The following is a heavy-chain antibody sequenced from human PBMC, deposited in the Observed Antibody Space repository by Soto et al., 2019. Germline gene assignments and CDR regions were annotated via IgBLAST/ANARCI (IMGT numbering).Heavy chain of an antibody. CDR1: GFTFSSYG. D-gene: IGHD2-2*01. V-gene: IGHV3-30*18. CDR2: ISYDGSNK. J-gene: IGHJ5*02. Sequence: QVQLVESGGGVVQPGRSLRLSCAASGFTFSSYGMHWVRQAPGKGLEWVAVISYDGSNKYYADSVKGRFTISRDNSKNTLYLQMNSLRAEDTAVYYCAKEGKIVPAATVFDPWGQGTLVTVSS. CDR3: AKEGKIVPAATVFDP.